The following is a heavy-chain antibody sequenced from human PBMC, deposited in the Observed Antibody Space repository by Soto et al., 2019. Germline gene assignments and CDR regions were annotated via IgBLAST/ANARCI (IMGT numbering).Heavy chain of an antibody. D-gene: IGHD2-21*01. CDR2: MNPNTGNI. V-gene: IGHV1-8*01. J-gene: IGHJ5*02. CDR1: EDTFTHYD. Sequence: QVELVQSGAEGKKPGASVRVSCQASEDTFTHYDLNWVRQAPGQGLEWMGWMNPNTGNIDYAHKFQGRVTMTRDNSTRTVYMELSSLRSDDTAVYYCVRRVASGHRSWFDPWGQGTLVTVSS. CDR3: VRRVASGHRSWFDP.